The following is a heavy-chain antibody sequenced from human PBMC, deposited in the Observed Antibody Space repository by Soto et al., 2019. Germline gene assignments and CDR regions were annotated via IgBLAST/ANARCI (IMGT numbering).Heavy chain of an antibody. CDR1: GGSISSGGYS. V-gene: IGHV4-30-2*01. CDR3: ARGYYDSSGYTPSAIDY. D-gene: IGHD3-22*01. Sequence: PSETLSLTCVVSGGSISSGGYSWSWIRQPPGKGLEWIGYIYHSGSTYYNPSLKSRVTISVDRSKNQFSLKLSSVTAADTAVYYCARGYYDSSGYTPSAIDYWGQGTLVTVSS. J-gene: IGHJ4*02. CDR2: IYHSGST.